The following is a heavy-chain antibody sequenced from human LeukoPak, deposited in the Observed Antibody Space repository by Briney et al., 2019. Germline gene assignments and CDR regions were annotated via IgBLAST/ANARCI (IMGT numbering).Heavy chain of an antibody. CDR3: ARVGLPRRFLDY. Sequence: SGTLSHTCAVYGGSFSGYYWSWIRQHPGKGLEGIGYIYYSGSTYYNPSLKSRVTISVDTSKNQFSLKLSSVTAADTAVYYCARVGLPRRFLDYWGQGTLVTVSS. V-gene: IGHV4-31*11. CDR2: IYYSGST. CDR1: GGSFSGYY. D-gene: IGHD3-3*01. J-gene: IGHJ4*02.